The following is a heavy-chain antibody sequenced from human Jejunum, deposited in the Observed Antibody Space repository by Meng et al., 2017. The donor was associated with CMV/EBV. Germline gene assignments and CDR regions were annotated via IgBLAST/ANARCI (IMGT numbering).Heavy chain of an antibody. CDR3: ARVPVETQDAFDI. CDR2: ISSSGGAI. V-gene: IGHV3-11*04. J-gene: IGHJ3*02. CDR1: GFTYSDYY. Sequence: SGFTYSDYYMSWIRQAPGKGLEWVSYISSSGGAIFYADSVKGRFTISRDNAKNSLYLQMSSLRAEDTALYYCARVPVETQDAFDIWGQGTMVTVSS. D-gene: IGHD4-23*01.